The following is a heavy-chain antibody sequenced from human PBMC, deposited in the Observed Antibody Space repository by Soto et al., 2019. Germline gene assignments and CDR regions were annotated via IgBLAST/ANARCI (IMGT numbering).Heavy chain of an antibody. J-gene: IGHJ6*03. CDR3: TRDRAISTAGHYYYYMDV. CDR2: IYYSGST. Sequence: SETLSLTCTVSGGSISSGGYYWSWIRQHPGKGLEWIGYIYYSGSTYYNPSLKSRVTISVDTSKNQFPLKLSSVTAADTAVYYCTRDRAISTAGHYYYYMDVWGKGTTVTVSS. D-gene: IGHD6-13*01. V-gene: IGHV4-31*03. CDR1: GGSISSGGYY.